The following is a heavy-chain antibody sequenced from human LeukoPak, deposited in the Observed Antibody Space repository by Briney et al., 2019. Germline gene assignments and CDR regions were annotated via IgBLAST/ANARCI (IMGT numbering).Heavy chain of an antibody. J-gene: IGHJ6*02. CDR3: ARAPAAMPAYYYGMDV. Sequence: PGGSLRLSCAASGFTFSGYAMSWIRQAPGKGLEWVSYISSSGNTIYYADSVKGRFTISRDNAKNSLYLQMNSLRAEDTAVYYCARAPAAMPAYYYGMDVWGQGTTVTVSS. V-gene: IGHV3-11*01. D-gene: IGHD2-2*01. CDR2: ISSSGNTI. CDR1: GFTFSGYA.